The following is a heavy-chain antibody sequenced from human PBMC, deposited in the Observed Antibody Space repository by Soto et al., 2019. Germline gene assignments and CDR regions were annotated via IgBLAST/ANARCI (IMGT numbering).Heavy chain of an antibody. Sequence: QITLKESGPTLVKPTQTLTLTCTFSGFSLSTAAVGVGWIRQPPGKALEWLALIYWGDDKRYSPSLNSRLSITQDTAKNQVVLTMTNMDTMDTATYFCVLQSGGWLLPFDYWGQGTLVTVSS. CDR3: VLQSGGWLLPFDY. J-gene: IGHJ4*02. D-gene: IGHD2-15*01. CDR2: IYWGDDK. CDR1: GFSLSTAAVG. V-gene: IGHV2-5*02.